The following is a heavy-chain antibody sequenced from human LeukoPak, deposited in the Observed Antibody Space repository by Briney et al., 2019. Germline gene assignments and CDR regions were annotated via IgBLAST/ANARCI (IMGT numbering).Heavy chain of an antibody. CDR3: ASQGHYYYYYYMDV. V-gene: IGHV4-61*02. J-gene: IGHJ6*03. Sequence: PSETLSLTCTVSGVSISSGSYYWSWIRQPAGKGLEWIGRIYTSGSTNYNPSLKSRVTISVDTSKNQFSLKLSSVTAADTAVYYCASQGHYYYYYYMDVWGKGTTVTVSS. CDR1: GVSISSGSYY. CDR2: IYTSGST.